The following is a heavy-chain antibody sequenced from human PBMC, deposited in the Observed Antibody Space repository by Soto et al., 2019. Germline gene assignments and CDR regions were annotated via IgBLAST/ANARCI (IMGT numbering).Heavy chain of an antibody. D-gene: IGHD3-3*01. J-gene: IGHJ4*02. Sequence: QITLKESGTTLVKPTQTLTLTCTFSWFSLTNNGVGVGWIRRPPVEAMEWLALFYWDDDKRYSPSMKRRLSITKDTSQSHVILTMTNMDPLNTATYYCAHILFRLRMSSGYYFDSWCPGTLATFS. CDR1: WFSLTNNGVG. CDR3: AHILFRLRMSSGYYFDS. CDR2: FYWDDDK. V-gene: IGHV2-5*02.